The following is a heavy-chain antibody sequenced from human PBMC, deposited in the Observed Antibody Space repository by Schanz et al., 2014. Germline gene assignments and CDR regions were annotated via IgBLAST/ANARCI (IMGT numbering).Heavy chain of an antibody. Sequence: QGKREKEGEEGKKPGAQEKLSCKAGGYTCTNHYLHWVRQAPGQGLEWMGRISPSSGGTNYAQNFQGRVTMTKDTSINTVYMELSTLTSDDTAVYYCARESVSRTRLFDPWGQGTLVTVSS. CDR3: ARESVSRTRLFDP. CDR2: ISPSSGGT. J-gene: IGHJ5*02. CDR1: GYTCTNHY. D-gene: IGHD3-3*01. V-gene: IGHV1-2*06.